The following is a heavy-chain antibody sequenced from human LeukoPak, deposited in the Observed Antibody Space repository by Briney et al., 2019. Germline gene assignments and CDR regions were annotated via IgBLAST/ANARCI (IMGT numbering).Heavy chain of an antibody. CDR3: ARSTGSSLYYYYYYYMDV. CDR2: MNPNSGNT. D-gene: IGHD6-6*01. Sequence: ASVKVPCKASGYTFTSYDINWVRQATGQGLEWMGWMNPNSGNTGYAQKLQGRVTMTRNTSINTAYMELSSLRSADTAVYYCARSTGSSLYYYYYYYMDVWGKGTTVTVSS. J-gene: IGHJ6*03. CDR1: GYTFTSYD. V-gene: IGHV1-8*01.